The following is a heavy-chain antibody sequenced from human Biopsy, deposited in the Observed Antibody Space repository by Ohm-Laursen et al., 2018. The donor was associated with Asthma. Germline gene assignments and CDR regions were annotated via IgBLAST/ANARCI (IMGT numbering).Heavy chain of an antibody. D-gene: IGHD5-18*01. CDR2: ISYSGST. J-gene: IGHJ4*02. CDR3: ARDFVDSAMDYFDY. CDR1: GGSVSSGSHY. V-gene: IGHV4-61*01. Sequence: GTLSLTCTVSGGSVSSGSHYWSWIRQPPGKGLEWIGYISYSGSTNYNPSLKSRVTISVDTSKNQFSLKLSYVTAADTAVYYCARDFVDSAMDYFDYWGQGTLVTVSS.